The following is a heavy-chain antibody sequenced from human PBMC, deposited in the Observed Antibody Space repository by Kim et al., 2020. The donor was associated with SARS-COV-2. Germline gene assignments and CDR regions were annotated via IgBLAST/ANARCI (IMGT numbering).Heavy chain of an antibody. CDR3: AKEPPRLLWFGELLDYFDS. J-gene: IGHJ4*02. V-gene: IGHV3-23*01. CDR2: ISGSGGST. CDR1: GFTFSSYA. D-gene: IGHD3-10*01. Sequence: GGSLRLSCAASGFTFSSYAMSWVRQAPGKGLEWVSAISGSGGSTYYADSVKGRFTISRDNSKNTLYLQMNSLRAEDTAVYYCAKEPPRLLWFGELLDYFDSWGQGTLVTVSS.